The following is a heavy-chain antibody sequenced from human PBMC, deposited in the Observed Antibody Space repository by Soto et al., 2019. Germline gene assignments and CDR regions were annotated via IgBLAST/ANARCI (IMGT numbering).Heavy chain of an antibody. J-gene: IGHJ4*02. V-gene: IGHV3-48*03. CDR2: ISSSGSTI. CDR3: ARGMGYKSDNLALDY. D-gene: IGHD5-12*01. CDR1: GFNFRSYE. Sequence: PGPSLTLSRASSGFNFRSYEMNWVRHAPGKGLEWVSYISSSGSTIYYADSVKGRFTISRDNAKNSLYLQMNSLRAEDTAVYYCARGMGYKSDNLALDYWAREP.